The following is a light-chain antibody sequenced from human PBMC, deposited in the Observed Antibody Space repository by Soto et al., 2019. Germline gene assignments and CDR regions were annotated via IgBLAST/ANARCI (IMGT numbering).Light chain of an antibody. J-gene: IGKJ1*01. CDR3: QQYRA. CDR1: QSVSRN. V-gene: IGKV3D-15*01. CDR2: GAS. Sequence: EIVMTQSPATLSVSPGERATLSCRASQSVSRNLAWYQQKPGQAPRLLIYGASSRATGIPDRFSGSGSGTDFTLTISRLEPEDFAVYYCQQYRAFGQGTKVDIK.